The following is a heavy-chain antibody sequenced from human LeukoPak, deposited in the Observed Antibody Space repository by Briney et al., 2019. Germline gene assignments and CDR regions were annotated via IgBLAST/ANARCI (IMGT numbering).Heavy chain of an antibody. CDR3: GRVPYCSRARSRCYGFCLYYFDY. Sequence: SETLSLTCAVSGYSISSDYYWGWIRQPPGKGLEWIGSIYHSGSTYYNPSLKSRVTMSVDTSKNHFSLRLTSVTAADTAVYYCGRVPYCSRARSRCYGFCLYYFDYWGQGTLVTVSS. J-gene: IGHJ4*02. CDR1: GYSISSDYY. CDR2: IYHSGST. D-gene: IGHD2-2*01. V-gene: IGHV4-38-2*01.